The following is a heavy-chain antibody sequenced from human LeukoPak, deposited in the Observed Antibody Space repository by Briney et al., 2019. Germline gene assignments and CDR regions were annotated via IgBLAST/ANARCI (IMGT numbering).Heavy chain of an antibody. CDR1: GGSMTSYY. Sequence: SETLSLTCSVSGGSMTSYYWSWIRQPPGKGLEWIGYIYHSGTSNYNPSLQSRVAMSVDTSKNQISLKVRSVTSADTAVYYCARVNSSGWGSYYYYYMDVWGKGTTVTISS. CDR3: ARVNSSGWGSYYYYYMDV. V-gene: IGHV4-59*01. D-gene: IGHD6-19*01. J-gene: IGHJ6*03. CDR2: IYHSGTS.